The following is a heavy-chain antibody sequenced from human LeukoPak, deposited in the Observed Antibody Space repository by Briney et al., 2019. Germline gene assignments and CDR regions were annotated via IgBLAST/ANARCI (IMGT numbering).Heavy chain of an antibody. J-gene: IGHJ5*02. CDR3: ARGGNIVVVPAAIGGNNWFDP. CDR2: INHSGST. Sequence: PSETLSLTCAVYGGSFSGYYWSWIRQPPGKGLEWIGEINHSGSTNYNPSLKSRVTLSVDTSKNQFSLKLSSVTAADTAVYYCARGGNIVVVPAAIGGNNWFDPWGQGTLVTVSS. CDR1: GGSFSGYY. D-gene: IGHD2-2*01. V-gene: IGHV4-34*01.